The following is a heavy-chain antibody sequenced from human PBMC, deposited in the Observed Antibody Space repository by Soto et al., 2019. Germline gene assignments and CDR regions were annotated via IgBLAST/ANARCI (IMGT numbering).Heavy chain of an antibody. V-gene: IGHV3-21*04. CDR2: LINSSSYV. CDR3: AKDQGIAVAGTLDWFDP. CDR1: GFTFRKYN. D-gene: IGHD6-19*01. J-gene: IGHJ5*02. Sequence: WGSLRLSCAASGFTFRKYNMNWVRQARGKGLEWVSSLINSSSYVYYADSVKGRFTISRDNSKNTLYLQMNSLRAEETAVYYCAKDQGIAVAGTLDWFDPWGQGTLVTVSS.